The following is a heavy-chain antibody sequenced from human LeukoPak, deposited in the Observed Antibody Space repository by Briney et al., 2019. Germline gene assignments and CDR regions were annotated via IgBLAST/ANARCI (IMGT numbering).Heavy chain of an antibody. CDR3: ARGPRYSFY. CDR1: GFTFSDYG. J-gene: IGHJ4*02. Sequence: GGSLRLSCVASGFTFSDYGMHWVRQTPGKGLEWLTFIQYNGINKFVADSVKGRFTISRDQANNTLYLQMNTLRDEDTAVYYCARGPRYSFYWGQGTLVSVSS. D-gene: IGHD6-13*01. CDR2: IQYNGINK. V-gene: IGHV3-30*02.